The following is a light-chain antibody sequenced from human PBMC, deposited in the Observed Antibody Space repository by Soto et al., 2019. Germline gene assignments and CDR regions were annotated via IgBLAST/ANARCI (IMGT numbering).Light chain of an antibody. J-gene: IGKJ1*01. CDR3: QHDNSYSEA. V-gene: IGKV1-5*03. CDR1: QTISSW. CDR2: KAS. Sequence: DIRMTQSPSTLSGSVGDRVTITCRASQTISSWLAWYQQKPGKAPKLLIYKASTLKSGDPSRFSGSGSVTEFTLTISSLQPDDCATDYCQHDNSYSEAFGQGTKVDLK.